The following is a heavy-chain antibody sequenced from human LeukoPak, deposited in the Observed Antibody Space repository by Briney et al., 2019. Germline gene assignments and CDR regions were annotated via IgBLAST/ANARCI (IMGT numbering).Heavy chain of an antibody. CDR3: AAKADSGSYYFDY. V-gene: IGHV1-58*02. J-gene: IGHJ4*02. D-gene: IGHD1-26*01. Sequence: SVKVSCKASGFTFTSSAMQWVRQVRGQRLEWIGWIVVGSGNTNYAQKFQERVTITRDMSTSTAYMELSSLRSEDTAVYYCAAKADSGSYYFDYWGQGTLVTVSS. CDR2: IVVGSGNT. CDR1: GFTFTSSA.